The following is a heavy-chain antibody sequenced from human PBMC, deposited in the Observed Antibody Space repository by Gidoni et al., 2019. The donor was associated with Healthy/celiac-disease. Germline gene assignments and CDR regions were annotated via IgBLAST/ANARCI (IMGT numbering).Heavy chain of an antibody. J-gene: IGHJ6*02. V-gene: IGHV3-9*01. CDR1: GFTFDDYA. CDR2: ISWNSGSI. CDR3: AKDMSYYYGMDV. Sequence: EVQLVESGGGLVQPGRSLRLSCAASGFTFDDYAMHWVRQAPGKGLEWVSGISWNSGSIGYADSVKGRFTISRDNAKNSLYLQMNSLRAEDTALYYCAKDMSYYYGMDVWGQGTTVTVSS.